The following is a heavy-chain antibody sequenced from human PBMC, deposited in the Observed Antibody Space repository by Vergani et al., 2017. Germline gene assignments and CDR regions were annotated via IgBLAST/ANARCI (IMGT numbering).Heavy chain of an antibody. CDR3: ARDQEGYCSSTSCYWGWYFDL. V-gene: IGHV1-2*02. Sequence: QVQLVQSGTEVKKPGASVKVSCKASGYTFNGYYIHWVRQAPGQGLEYMGWIDPNSDGTNYAQKFQGRVTITADESTSTAYMELSSLRSEDTAVYYCARDQEGYCSSTSCYWGWYFDLWGRGTLVTVSS. J-gene: IGHJ2*01. D-gene: IGHD2-2*01. CDR2: IDPNSDGT. CDR1: GYTFNGYY.